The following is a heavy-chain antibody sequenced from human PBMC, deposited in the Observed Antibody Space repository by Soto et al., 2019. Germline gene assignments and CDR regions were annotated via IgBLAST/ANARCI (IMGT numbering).Heavy chain of an antibody. CDR2: IIPIFGTA. D-gene: IGHD4-4*01. Sequence: SVKVSCKACGGTFSSYAISWVRQAPGQGLEWMGGIIPIFGTANYAQKFQGRVTITTDESTSTAYMELSSLRSEDTAVYYCARDGRSNYYYHGMDVWGQGTTVTVSS. V-gene: IGHV1-69*05. CDR1: GGTFSSYA. CDR3: ARDGRSNYYYHGMDV. J-gene: IGHJ6*02.